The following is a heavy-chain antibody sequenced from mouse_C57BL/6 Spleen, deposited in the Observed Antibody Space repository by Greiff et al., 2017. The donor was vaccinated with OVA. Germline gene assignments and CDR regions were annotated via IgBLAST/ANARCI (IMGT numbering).Heavy chain of an antibody. CDR3: AREGGSSYNIDV. CDR2: ISDGGSYT. V-gene: IGHV5-4*01. J-gene: IGHJ1*03. CDR1: GFTFSSYA. D-gene: IGHD1-1*01. Sequence: EVMLVESGGGLVKPGGSLKLSCAASGFTFSSYAMSRVRQTPEKRLEWVATISDGGSYTYYPDNVKGRFTISRDNANNNQYLQMSHLKSEDTAMYCCAREGGSSYNIDVWGTGTTVTVSS.